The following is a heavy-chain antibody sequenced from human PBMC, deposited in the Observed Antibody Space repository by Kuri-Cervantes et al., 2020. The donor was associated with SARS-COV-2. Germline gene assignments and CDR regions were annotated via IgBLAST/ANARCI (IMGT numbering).Heavy chain of an antibody. Sequence: GGSLRLSCAASGFTFSSYCMNWVRQAPGKGLEWVSYISSSSSTIYYADSVKGRFTISRDNAKNSLYLQMNSLRAEDTAVYYCASPPKYDSSGSPFDYWGQGTLVTVSS. CDR3: ASPPKYDSSGSPFDY. J-gene: IGHJ4*02. D-gene: IGHD3-22*01. CDR2: ISSSSSTI. V-gene: IGHV3-48*01. CDR1: GFTFSSYC.